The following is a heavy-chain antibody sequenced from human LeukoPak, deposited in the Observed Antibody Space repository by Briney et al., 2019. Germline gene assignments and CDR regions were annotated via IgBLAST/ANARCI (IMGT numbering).Heavy chain of an antibody. Sequence: GGSLRLSCVASGFTFSNYGINWVRHVPGKGLEWVSYISSRSDTIYYGESVKGRFTISRDNVKNSLFLQMNSLRAEDTAVYFCAREASWGPDYWGQGTLVTVSS. J-gene: IGHJ4*02. CDR3: AREASWGPDY. CDR1: GFTFSNYG. D-gene: IGHD3-16*01. CDR2: ISSRSDTI. V-gene: IGHV3-48*04.